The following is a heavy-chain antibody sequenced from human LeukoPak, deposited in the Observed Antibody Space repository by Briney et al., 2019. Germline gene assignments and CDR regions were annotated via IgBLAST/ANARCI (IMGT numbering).Heavy chain of an antibody. CDR1: GDSISTYY. J-gene: IGHJ4*02. CDR2: IHYSGST. Sequence: SETLSLTCTVSGDSISTYYWSWIRQPPGKGLEWIGYIHYSGSTNNNPSLKSRVTISLDTSKNQFSLKLSSVTAADTAVYYCARVSFGDSSSWYDYWGQGTLVTVSS. D-gene: IGHD6-13*01. V-gene: IGHV4-59*12. CDR3: ARVSFGDSSSWYDY.